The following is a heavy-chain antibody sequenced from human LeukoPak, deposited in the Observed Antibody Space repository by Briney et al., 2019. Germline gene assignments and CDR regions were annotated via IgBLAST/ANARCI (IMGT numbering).Heavy chain of an antibody. CDR2: IVGSGVST. Sequence: GGSLRLSCAASGFTFTNYAMSWVRQAPGKGLEWVSAIVGSGVSTYYADSVKGRFTISSDNSKDTLYLQMNSLRAEDTAVYYCAKWGDYDVLTGYYDSDYWGQGTRVTVSS. CDR1: GFTFTNYA. CDR3: AKWGDYDVLTGYYDSDY. V-gene: IGHV3-23*01. D-gene: IGHD3-9*01. J-gene: IGHJ4*02.